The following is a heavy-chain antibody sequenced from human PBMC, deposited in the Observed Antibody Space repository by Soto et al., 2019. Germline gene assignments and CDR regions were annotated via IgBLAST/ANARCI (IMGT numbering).Heavy chain of an antibody. J-gene: IGHJ4*02. CDR1: GFTFSSYD. V-gene: IGHV3-64*01. Sequence: EVQLAESGGGMVQPGGSLRLSCVASGFTFSSYDMHWVRQAPGKGLEYVSSISSNGGTTYYGNSVKGRFTIPRDNSTNTRYRQIGSLRAEDMTVYYCVRRVSGNYDYWGQGTVVTVSS. D-gene: IGHD1-7*01. CDR3: VRRVSGNYDY. CDR2: ISSNGGTT.